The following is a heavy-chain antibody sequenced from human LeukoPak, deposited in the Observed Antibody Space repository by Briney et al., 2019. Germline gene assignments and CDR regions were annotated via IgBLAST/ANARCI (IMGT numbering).Heavy chain of an antibody. CDR2: IHYSGST. CDR1: GGSISSYY. Sequence: SETLSLTCTASGGSISSYYWSWIRQPPGKGLEWIGYIHYSGSTNYNPSLKSRVTISVDTSKNQFSLKLSSVTAADTAAYYCARDHWMYCYGSGSYYLYGMDVRGQGTTVTVSS. J-gene: IGHJ6*02. D-gene: IGHD3-10*01. CDR3: ARDHWMYCYGSGSYYLYGMDV. V-gene: IGHV4-59*12.